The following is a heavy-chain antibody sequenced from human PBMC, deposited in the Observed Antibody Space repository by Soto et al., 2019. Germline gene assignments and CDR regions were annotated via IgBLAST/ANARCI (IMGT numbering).Heavy chain of an antibody. Sequence: PSETLSLTCTVSGGSISSGSYHWSWIRQHPGKGLEWIGNIYYSGSSYYNPSLKGRATISIDTSKDQFSLRLGSVTAADTAVYYCARVEGSSYSFRHGCWGRGTLVTVSS. D-gene: IGHD2-15*01. CDR2: IYYSGSS. J-gene: IGHJ4*02. V-gene: IGHV4-31*03. CDR1: GGSISSGSYH. CDR3: ARVEGSSYSFRHGC.